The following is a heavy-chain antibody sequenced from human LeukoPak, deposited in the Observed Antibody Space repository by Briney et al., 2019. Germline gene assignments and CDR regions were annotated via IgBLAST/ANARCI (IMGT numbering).Heavy chain of an antibody. J-gene: IGHJ4*02. CDR3: ATNDYAGNSALSY. Sequence: SVKGRFTISRDNSKNTLYLQMNSLRAEDTAVYYCATNDYAGNSALSYWGQGTLVTVFS. D-gene: IGHD4-23*01. V-gene: IGHV3-30*07.